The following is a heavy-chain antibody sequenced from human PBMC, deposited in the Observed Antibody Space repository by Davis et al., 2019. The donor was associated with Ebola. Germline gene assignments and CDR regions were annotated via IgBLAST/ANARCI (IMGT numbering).Heavy chain of an antibody. D-gene: IGHD1/OR15-1a*01. CDR3: ARDEQKVRPAFDI. CDR1: GYIFTSYG. V-gene: IGHV1-18*01. J-gene: IGHJ3*02. CDR2: ISSYNPNT. Sequence: ASVKVSCKASGYIFTSYGITWVRQAPGQRLEWIGWISSYNPNTVSQKFKGRVTMTTDTSTNTAYMELRSLRYDDTAVYYCARDEQKVRPAFDIWGQGTVVTVSS.